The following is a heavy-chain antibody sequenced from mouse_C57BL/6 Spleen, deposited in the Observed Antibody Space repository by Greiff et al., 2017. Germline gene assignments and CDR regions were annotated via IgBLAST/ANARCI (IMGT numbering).Heavy chain of an antibody. CDR3: ARDQDYYGSRGFDY. D-gene: IGHD1-1*01. Sequence: EVHLVESGGGLVKPGGSLKLSCAASGFTFSSYAMSWVRQTPEKRLEWVATISDGGSYTYYPDNVKGRFTISRDNAKNNLYLQMSHLKSEDTAMYYCARDQDYYGSRGFDYWGQGTTLTVSS. CDR1: GFTFSSYA. CDR2: ISDGGSYT. J-gene: IGHJ2*01. V-gene: IGHV5-4*01.